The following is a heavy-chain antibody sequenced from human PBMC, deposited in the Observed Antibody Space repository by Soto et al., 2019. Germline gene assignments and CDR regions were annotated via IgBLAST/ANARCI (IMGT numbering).Heavy chain of an antibody. J-gene: IGHJ6*02. V-gene: IGHV1-8*01. Sequence: ASVKVSCKASGYTFTSYDINWVRQATGQGLEWMGWMNPNSGNTGYAQKFQGRVTMTRNTSISTAYMELSSLRSEDTAVYYCAREVAAAGTRGMDVWGQGTTVTVS. CDR1: GYTFTSYD. D-gene: IGHD6-13*01. CDR3: AREVAAAGTRGMDV. CDR2: MNPNSGNT.